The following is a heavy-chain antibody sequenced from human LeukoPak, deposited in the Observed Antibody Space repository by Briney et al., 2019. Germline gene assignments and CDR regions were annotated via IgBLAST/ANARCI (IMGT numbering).Heavy chain of an antibody. CDR2: IIPIFGTA. V-gene: IGHV1-69*05. Sequence: SVKVSCKASGGTFSSYAISWVRQAPGQGLEWMGGIIPIFGTANYAQKYQGRVTITTDESTSTAYMELSSLRSEDTAVYYCAREITMVRGARAGFDYWGQGTLVTVSS. CDR1: GGTFSSYA. D-gene: IGHD3-10*01. J-gene: IGHJ4*02. CDR3: AREITMVRGARAGFDY.